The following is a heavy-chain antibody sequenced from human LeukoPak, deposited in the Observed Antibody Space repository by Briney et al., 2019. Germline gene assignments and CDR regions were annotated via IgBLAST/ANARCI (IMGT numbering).Heavy chain of an antibody. D-gene: IGHD2-8*01. J-gene: IGHJ3*02. Sequence: SETLSLTCTVSGGSISSSSYYWGWIRQPPGKGLEWIGSTYYSGSTYYNPSLKSRVTISVDTSKNQFSLKLSSVTAADTAVYYCARDFGGGYCTNGVCYSDAFDIWGQGTMVTVSS. V-gene: IGHV4-39*02. CDR3: ARDFGGGYCTNGVCYSDAFDI. CDR2: TYYSGST. CDR1: GGSISSSSYY.